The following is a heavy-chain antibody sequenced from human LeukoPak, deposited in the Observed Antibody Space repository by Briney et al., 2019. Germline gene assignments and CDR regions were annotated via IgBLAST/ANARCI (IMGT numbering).Heavy chain of an antibody. CDR2: LSPSSSTK. CDR1: GFAFSRYH. Sequence: PGGSLRLSCAASGFAFSRYHMNWVRQAPGKGLEWISYLSPSSSTKYYADSVKGRFTISRDNAKDSLYLQMNSLRAKDTAIYYCARAIPAANQLPALDLWGQGTLVAVSS. J-gene: IGHJ3*01. V-gene: IGHV3-48*01. CDR3: ARAIPAANQLPALDL. D-gene: IGHD2-15*01.